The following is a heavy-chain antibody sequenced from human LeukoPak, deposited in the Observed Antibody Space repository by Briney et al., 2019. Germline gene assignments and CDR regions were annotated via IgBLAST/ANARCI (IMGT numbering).Heavy chain of an antibody. J-gene: IGHJ4*02. CDR2: ISAYNGNT. CDR3: ARDLRRYSSGWYHGY. V-gene: IGHV1-18*04. Sequence: ASVKVSCKASGYTFTGDYFHWVRQAPGQGLEWMGWISAYNGNTNYAQKLQGRVTMTTDTSTSTAYMELRSLRSDDTAVYYCARDLRRYSSGWYHGYWGQGTLVTVSS. D-gene: IGHD6-19*01. CDR1: GYTFTGDY.